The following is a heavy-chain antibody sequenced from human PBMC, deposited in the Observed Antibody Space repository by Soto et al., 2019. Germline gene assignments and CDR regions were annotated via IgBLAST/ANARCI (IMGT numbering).Heavy chain of an antibody. CDR3: SRDTSPVDSAVKIYYDAFDV. CDR2: INEDGSKK. D-gene: IGHD3-3*01. V-gene: IGHV3-7*04. CDR1: GFSFGSYW. Sequence: HPGGSLRLSCATSGFSFGSYWMTWIRQAPGKGLEWVANINEDGSKKNYVDSVKGRFTISRDNAKNALFVQMNSLRGEDTAVYYCSRDTSPVDSAVKIYYDAFDVWGPGTMVTVSS. J-gene: IGHJ3*01.